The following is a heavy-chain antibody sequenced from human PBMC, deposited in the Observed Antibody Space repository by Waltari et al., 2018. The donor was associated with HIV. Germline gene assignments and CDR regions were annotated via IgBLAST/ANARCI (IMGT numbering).Heavy chain of an antibody. CDR3: ARDFGSGSSGWYDY. CDR1: GFTFNFYS. D-gene: IGHD6-19*01. Sequence: EVQLVESGGGLVKPGGSLRLSCAASGFTFNFYSMDWVRQAPGKGLEWLSARSRYSGYRSYADSGRGRFTISRDNAKTSLYLQMNSLRAEDTAVYYCARDFGSGSSGWYDYWGQGTLVTVSS. J-gene: IGHJ4*02. V-gene: IGHV3-21*02. CDR2: RSRYSGYR.